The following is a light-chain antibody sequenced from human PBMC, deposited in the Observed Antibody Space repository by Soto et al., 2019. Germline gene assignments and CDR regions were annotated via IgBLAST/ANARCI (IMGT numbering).Light chain of an antibody. J-gene: IGLJ2*01. CDR2: VGTGGIVG. Sequence: QSVLTQPPSASASLGASVTLTCTLNSGNSNYKVDGYQQRQGKGPRFVMRVGTGGIVGSKGDGIPDRFSVLGSGLNRYLTITNIQEEDESDYHCGADHGSGSHPMWVFGGGTKVTVL. CDR1: SGNSNYK. CDR3: GADHGSGSHPMWV. V-gene: IGLV9-49*01.